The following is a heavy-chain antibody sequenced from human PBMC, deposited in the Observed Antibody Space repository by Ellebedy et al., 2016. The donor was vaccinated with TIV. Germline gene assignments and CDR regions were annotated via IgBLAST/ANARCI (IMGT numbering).Heavy chain of an antibody. V-gene: IGHV1-2*02. CDR2: INPNSGGT. CDR3: ARDYDFWSGYSGIDY. CDR1: GYTFTGYY. D-gene: IGHD3-3*01. Sequence: ASVKVSCXASGYTFTGYYMHWVRQAPGQGLEWMGWINPNSGGTNYAQKFQGRVTMTRDTPISTAYMELSRLRSDDTAVYYCARDYDFWSGYSGIDYWGQGTLVTVSS. J-gene: IGHJ4*02.